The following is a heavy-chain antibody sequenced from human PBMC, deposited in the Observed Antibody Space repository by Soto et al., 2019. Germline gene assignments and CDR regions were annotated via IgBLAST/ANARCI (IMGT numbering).Heavy chain of an antibody. CDR3: ARTQNSGYELRSVYFDY. CDR2: ISSSGSTI. V-gene: IGHV3-11*01. J-gene: IGHJ4*02. CDR1: GFTFSDYY. Sequence: PGGSLRLSCAASGFTFSDYYMSWIRQAPGKGLEWVSYISSSGSTIYYADSVKGRFTISRDNAKNSLYLQMNSLRAEDTAVYYCARTQNSGYELRSVYFDYWGQGTLVTVSS. D-gene: IGHD5-12*01.